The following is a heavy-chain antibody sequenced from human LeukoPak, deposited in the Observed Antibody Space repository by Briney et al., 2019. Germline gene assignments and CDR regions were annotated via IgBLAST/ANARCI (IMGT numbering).Heavy chain of an antibody. CDR3: ARDLAWGAFDY. CDR2: IHFDGNTN. J-gene: IGHJ4*01. V-gene: IGHV3-30*02. Sequence: GGSLRLSCAASGFTFSSYGMHWVRQAPGKGLDWVAFIHFDGNTNFSSDSVKGRFTISRDNPKNTLSLQMNSLRVEDTAVYYCARDLAWGAFDYWGHGTLVTVSS. D-gene: IGHD7-27*01. CDR1: GFTFSSYG.